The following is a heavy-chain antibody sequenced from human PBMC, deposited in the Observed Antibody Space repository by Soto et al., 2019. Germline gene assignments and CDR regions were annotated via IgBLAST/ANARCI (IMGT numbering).Heavy chain of an antibody. CDR2: VCSSGST. J-gene: IGHJ4*02. CDR3: ARVGTEYAGLDY. V-gene: IGHV4-28*03. Sequence: SETLSLTCAVSGVSVSNNTWWTWIRQSPGKGLESIAYVCSSGSTNYNPYLESRVAISLDTSKNQLSLRLTSVTAADPAVYFWARVGTEYAGLDYWGQGTLATVSS. CDR1: GVSVSNNTW. D-gene: IGHD1-1*01.